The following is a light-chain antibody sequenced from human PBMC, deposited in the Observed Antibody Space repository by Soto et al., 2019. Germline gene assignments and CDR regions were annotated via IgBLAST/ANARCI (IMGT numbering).Light chain of an antibody. CDR3: QQYGSSPPAT. CDR1: QSVSTN. V-gene: IGKV3-20*01. CDR2: GAS. Sequence: ETVMTQSPATLSMSPGERVTLSCRASQSVSTNVAWYQQKPGQAPRLLIYGASTRATGIPPRFSGSGYATDFTLTISRLEPEDFAVYYCQQYGSSPPATFGQGTKLEIK. J-gene: IGKJ2*01.